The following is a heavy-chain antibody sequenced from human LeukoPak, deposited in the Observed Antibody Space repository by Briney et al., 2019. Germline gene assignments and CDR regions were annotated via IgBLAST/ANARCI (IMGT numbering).Heavy chain of an antibody. CDR2: IQTSGST. J-gene: IGHJ4*02. CDR3: ATWSGDYSFDF. CDR1: GGSINSYY. Sequence: SETLSLTSTVSGGSINSYYWSWIRPPPGKGLEWIGRIQTSGSTNSNPCLKSRVTMSVDTSKNQFSLRVSSVTAADTAVYYCATWSGDYSFDFWGQGTLVTVSS. D-gene: IGHD3-3*01. V-gene: IGHV4-4*07.